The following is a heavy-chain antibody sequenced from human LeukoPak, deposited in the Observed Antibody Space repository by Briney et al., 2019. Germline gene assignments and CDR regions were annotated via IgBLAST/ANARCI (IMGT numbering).Heavy chain of an antibody. D-gene: IGHD5-12*01. J-gene: IGHJ4*02. V-gene: IGHV7-4-1*02. CDR1: GYTFTNYA. CDR2: INTYTGTP. CDR3: VRQYSGYESLYFDS. Sequence: GASVKVSCKASGYTFTNYAMNWVRQAPGQGLEWMGWINTYTGTPTYAQGFTGRFVFSLDSSVSTAYLQINSLKAEDIAVYYCVRQYSGYESLYFDSWGQGTLVTVSS.